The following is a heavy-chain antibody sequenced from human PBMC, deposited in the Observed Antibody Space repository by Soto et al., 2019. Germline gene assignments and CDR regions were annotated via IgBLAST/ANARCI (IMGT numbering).Heavy chain of an antibody. D-gene: IGHD6-19*01. CDR3: ANTPSPEQWLGAPVDY. CDR2: ISGSGGST. J-gene: IGHJ4*02. CDR1: GFTFSSYA. Sequence: VQLLESGGGLVQPGGSLRLSCAASGFTFSSYAMSWVRQAPGKGLEWVSAISGSGGSTYYADSVKGRFTISRDNSKNTLYMPMNSLRAEDTAVYYCANTPSPEQWLGAPVDYWGQGTLVTVSS. V-gene: IGHV3-23*01.